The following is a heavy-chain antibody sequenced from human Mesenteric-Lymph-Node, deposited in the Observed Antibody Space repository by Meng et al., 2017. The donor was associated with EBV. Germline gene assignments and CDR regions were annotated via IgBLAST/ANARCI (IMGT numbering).Heavy chain of an antibody. CDR3: ARGATSVFDL. CDR2: TYYRSKWYN. J-gene: IGHJ2*01. V-gene: IGHV6-1*01. Sequence: QVQLQQSGPGLVKPSXHLSLTCVIPGDSVSSSSAAWTWIRQSPSRGLEWLGRTYYRSKWYNDYAVFVKSRITINPDTSKNQFSLQLNSVTPEDTAVYYCARGATSVFDLWCRGTLVTVSS. CDR1: GDSVSSSSAA.